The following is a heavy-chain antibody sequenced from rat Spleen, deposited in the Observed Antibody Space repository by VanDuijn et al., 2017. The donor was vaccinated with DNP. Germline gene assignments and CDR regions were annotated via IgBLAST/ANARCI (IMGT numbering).Heavy chain of an antibody. CDR1: GFTFSNYD. D-gene: IGHD4-3*01. V-gene: IGHV5-7*01. CDR2: ISYDGSST. J-gene: IGHJ2*01. Sequence: EVQLVESGGGLVQPGRSMKLSCAASGFTFSNYDMAWVRQAPKKGLEWVATISYDGSSTNYRDSVKGRFTISRDNAKSTLYLQMDSLRSEDTATYYCIIRGSYWGQGVMVTVSS. CDR3: IIRGSY.